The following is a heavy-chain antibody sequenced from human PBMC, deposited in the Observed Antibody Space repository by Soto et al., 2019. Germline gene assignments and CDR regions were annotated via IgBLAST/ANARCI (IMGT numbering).Heavy chain of an antibody. J-gene: IGHJ3*02. D-gene: IGHD1-7*01. V-gene: IGHV3-15*01. CDR3: TTDNDNWNYNSFDI. CDR2: IKSKTDGGTT. CDR1: GFTFSNAW. Sequence: GGSLRLSCAASGFTFSNAWMSWVRQAPGKGLEWVGRIKSKTDGGTTDYAAPVKGRFTISRDDSKNTLYLQMNSLKTEGTAVYYCTTDNDNWNYNSFDIWGQGTMVTVS.